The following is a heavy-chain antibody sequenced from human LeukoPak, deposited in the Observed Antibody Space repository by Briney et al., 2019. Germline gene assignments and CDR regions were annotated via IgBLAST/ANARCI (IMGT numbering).Heavy chain of an antibody. CDR2: ISHSGST. J-gene: IGHJ4*02. V-gene: IGHV4-59*08. Sequence: SETLSLTCTVSGGSISSYYWSWIRQPPGKGLDWIGGISHSGSTYYNPSLRSRVTISIDTSKNQFSLRLNSVTATDTAVYYCARVGGYSYGNYYFNYWGQGTLVTVSS. D-gene: IGHD5-18*01. CDR3: ARVGGYSYGNYYFNY. CDR1: GGSISSYY.